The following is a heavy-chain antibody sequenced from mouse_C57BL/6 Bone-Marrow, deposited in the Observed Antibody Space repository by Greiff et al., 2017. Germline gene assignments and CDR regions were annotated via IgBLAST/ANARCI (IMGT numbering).Heavy chain of an antibody. CDR2: IDPETGGT. CDR3: TRDGNWYFDV. CDR1: GYTFTDYE. Sequence: QVQLQQSGAELVRPGASVTLSCKASGYTFTDYEMHWVKQTPVHGLEWIGAIDPETGGTAYNQKFKGKAILTADKSSSTAYMELRSLPSEDSAVYYCTRDGNWYFDVWGTGTTVTVSS. D-gene: IGHD2-1*01. J-gene: IGHJ1*03. V-gene: IGHV1-15*01.